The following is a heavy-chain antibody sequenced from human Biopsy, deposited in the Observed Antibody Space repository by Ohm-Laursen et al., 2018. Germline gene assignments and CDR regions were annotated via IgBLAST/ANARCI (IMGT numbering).Heavy chain of an antibody. J-gene: IGHJ4*02. Sequence: SVKVSCKVIGGTFSASGISWVRLAPGRGLEFVGGIIPIFQTTHYAQTFLGRVTITADSPTSTVDMELTSLTSDDTAVYFCAREAIGYQLPCDDWGQGTLVTVSS. CDR2: IIPIFQTT. V-gene: IGHV1-69*13. CDR1: GGTFSASG. D-gene: IGHD2-2*01. CDR3: AREAIGYQLPCDD.